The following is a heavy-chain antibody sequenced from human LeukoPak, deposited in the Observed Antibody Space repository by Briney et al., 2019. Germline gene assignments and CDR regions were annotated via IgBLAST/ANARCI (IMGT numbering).Heavy chain of an antibody. CDR2: IHYSGRT. V-gene: IGHV4-30-4*01. CDR1: GGSISSGDYY. D-gene: IGHD6-6*01. Sequence: PSQTLSLTCTVSGGSISSGDYYWSWIRQPPGKGLKWIGGIHYSGRTYYNPSLKSRVTMSVDTSKNQFSLKLSSVTAADTAVYYCARPSIAARPLDAFEIWGQGTMVTVSS. CDR3: ARPSIAARPLDAFEI. J-gene: IGHJ3*02.